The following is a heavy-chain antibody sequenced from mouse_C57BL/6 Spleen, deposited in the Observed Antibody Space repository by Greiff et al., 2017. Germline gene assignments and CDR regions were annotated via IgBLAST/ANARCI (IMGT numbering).Heavy chain of an antibody. V-gene: IGHV1-22*01. J-gene: IGHJ1*03. CDR1: GYTFTDYN. CDR3: ARDYYGKTDWYFDV. Sequence: EVQLQQSGPELVKPGASVKMSCKASGYTFTDYNMHWVKQSHGKSLEWIGYINPNNGGTSYNQKFKGKATLTVNKSSSTAYMELRSLTSEDSAVYYCARDYYGKTDWYFDVWGTGTTVTVSS. D-gene: IGHD1-1*01. CDR2: INPNNGGT.